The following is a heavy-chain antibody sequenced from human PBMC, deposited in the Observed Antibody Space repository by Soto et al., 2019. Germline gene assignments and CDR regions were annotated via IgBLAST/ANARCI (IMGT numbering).Heavy chain of an antibody. CDR3: TTDPAEYYGPWGYYFDY. Sequence: GGSLRLSCAASGFTFSSYGMHWVRQAPGKGLEWVAVIWYDGSNKYYADSVKGRFTISIDNSKNTLYLQMNSLRAEDTAVYYCTTDPAEYYGPWGYYFDYWGQGTLVTVSS. CDR2: IWYDGSNK. V-gene: IGHV3-33*01. CDR1: GFTFSSYG. D-gene: IGHD3-10*01. J-gene: IGHJ4*02.